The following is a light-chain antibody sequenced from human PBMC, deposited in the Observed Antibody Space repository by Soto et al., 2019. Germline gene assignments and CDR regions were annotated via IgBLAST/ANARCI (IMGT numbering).Light chain of an antibody. CDR2: AAS. J-gene: IGKJ2*01. V-gene: IGKV1-39*01. CDR1: QSINSY. Sequence: DIQMTQSPTSLSASVGDRVTITCRASQSINSYLNWYQQKPGKAPKLLIHAASSLQSGVPSRFSGSGSGTDFTLTISSLQPEDFGRYYCQQSYSTPYTFGQGTNLEIK. CDR3: QQSYSTPYT.